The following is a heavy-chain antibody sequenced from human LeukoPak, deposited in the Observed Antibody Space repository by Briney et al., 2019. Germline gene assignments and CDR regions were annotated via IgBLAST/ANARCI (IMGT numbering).Heavy chain of an antibody. CDR2: ISGDGGST. CDR3: AKGISVTVADPFDY. Sequence: PGGSLRLSCAASGFTFDDYGMSWVRQAPGKGLEWVSLISGDGGSTYYAESVKGRFTISRDNSKNSLYLQMNSLRSEDTALYYCAKGISVTVADPFDYWGQGTLVTVSS. D-gene: IGHD6-19*01. J-gene: IGHJ4*02. V-gene: IGHV3-43*02. CDR1: GFTFDDYG.